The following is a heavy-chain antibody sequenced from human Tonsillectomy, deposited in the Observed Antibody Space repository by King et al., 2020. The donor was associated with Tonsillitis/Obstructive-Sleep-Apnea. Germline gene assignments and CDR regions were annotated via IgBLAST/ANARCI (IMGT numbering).Heavy chain of an antibody. V-gene: IGHV1-3*01. J-gene: IGHJ4*02. CDR3: ARDRNGPDY. D-gene: IGHD2-8*01. CDR1: GYTFTDYA. Sequence: QLVQSGAEVQKPGASVTISCQASGYTFTDYALHWVRQAPGQRPEWMGWINAGNHNTKYSQKFQGRITITGDTSASTAFMELSSLRSEDTAVYYCARDRNGPDYWGQGTLVTVSS. CDR2: INAGNHNT.